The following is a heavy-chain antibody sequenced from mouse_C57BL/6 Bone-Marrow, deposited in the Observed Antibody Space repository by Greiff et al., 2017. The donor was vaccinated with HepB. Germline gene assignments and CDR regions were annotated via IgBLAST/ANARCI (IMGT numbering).Heavy chain of an antibody. CDR1: GFTFSSYA. CDR2: ISDGGSYT. J-gene: IGHJ4*01. D-gene: IGHD1-1*01. CDR3: ARETLRAMDY. V-gene: IGHV5-4*01. Sequence: DVHLVESGGGLVKPGGSLKLSCAASGFTFSSYAMSWVRQTPEKRLEWVATISDGGSYTYYPDNVKGRSTISRDNAKNNLYLQLSHLKSEDTAMYYCARETLRAMDYWGQGTSLTVSS.